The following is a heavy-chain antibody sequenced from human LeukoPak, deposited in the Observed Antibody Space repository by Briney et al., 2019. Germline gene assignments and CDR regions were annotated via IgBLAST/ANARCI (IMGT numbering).Heavy chain of an antibody. CDR1: GGSISSYY. Sequence: PSETLSLTCTVSGGSISSYYWSWIRQPPGKGLESIGYIYYSGSTNSNPSLKSRVTISVDTSKNQFSLKLSSVTAADTAVYYCARTGVGKAFDYWGQGTLVTVSS. J-gene: IGHJ4*02. D-gene: IGHD2-8*02. V-gene: IGHV4-59*01. CDR3: ARTGVGKAFDY. CDR2: IYYSGST.